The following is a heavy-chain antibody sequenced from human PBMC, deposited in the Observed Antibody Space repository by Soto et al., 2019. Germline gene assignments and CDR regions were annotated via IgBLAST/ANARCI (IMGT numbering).Heavy chain of an antibody. D-gene: IGHD3-22*01. CDR2: IYYSGGT. J-gene: IGHJ4*02. Sequence: SETLSLTCTVSGGSISSYYWSWIRQPPGKGLEWIGCIYYSGGTNYNPSLKSRVTISLDTSKNQFSLKLSSVTAADTAVYYCASGDYYDSSGYYAPIDYWGQGALVTSPQ. CDR3: ASGDYYDSSGYYAPIDY. CDR1: GGSISSYY. V-gene: IGHV4-59*01.